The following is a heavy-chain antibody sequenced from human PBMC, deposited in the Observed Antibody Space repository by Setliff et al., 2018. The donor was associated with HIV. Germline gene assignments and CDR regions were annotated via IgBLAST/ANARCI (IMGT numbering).Heavy chain of an antibody. V-gene: IGHV4-59*01. CDR2: IYYSGSA. D-gene: IGHD3-22*01. CDR1: GASIRSFH. J-gene: IGHJ4*02. Sequence: SETLSLTCTVSGASIRSFHWSWIRQPPGKGLEWIGYIYYSGSANYPPSLKSRVTISLDTSKSQFSLKLSSVTAADTAMYYCARVLDYYDSSPYYFDYWGQGTLVTVSS. CDR3: ARVLDYYDSSPYYFDY.